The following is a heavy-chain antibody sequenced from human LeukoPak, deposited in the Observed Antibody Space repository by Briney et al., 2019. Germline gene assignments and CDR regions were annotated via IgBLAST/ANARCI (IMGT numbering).Heavy chain of an antibody. V-gene: IGHV1-2*02. CDR3: ASLWSMVTGTPGPNWFDP. J-gene: IGHJ5*02. CDR2: INPNSGGT. D-gene: IGHD1-20*01. Sequence: SVKVSCKASGCTFTGYYMHWVRQAPGQGLEWMGWINPNSGGTNYAQKFQGRVTMTRDTSISTAYMELSRLRSYDTAVYYCASLWSMVTGTPGPNWFDPWGQGTLVTVSS. CDR1: GCTFTGYY.